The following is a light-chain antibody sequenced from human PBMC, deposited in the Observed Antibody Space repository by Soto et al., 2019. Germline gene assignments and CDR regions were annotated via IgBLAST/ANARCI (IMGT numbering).Light chain of an antibody. J-gene: IGKJ1*01. CDR1: QAISNY. V-gene: IGKV1-27*01. CDR2: AAS. Sequence: DIQITQSPSSLSASVGDRVTITCRASQAISNYLAWYQQKPGKVPKLLIYAASTLQPGVPFRFSGSGAGTDFSLTISSLQPEDVATYYCQKYNSAPQTFGQGTKVDIK. CDR3: QKYNSAPQT.